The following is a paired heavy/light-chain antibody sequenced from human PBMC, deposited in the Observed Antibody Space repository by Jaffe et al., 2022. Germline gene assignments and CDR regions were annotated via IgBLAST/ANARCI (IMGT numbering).Light chain of an antibody. CDR1: SLRSYY. CDR3: NSRDSSGNLGYV. J-gene: IGLJ1*01. CDR2: GKN. Sequence: SSELTQDPAVSVALGQTVRITCQGDSLRSYYASWYQQKPGQAPVLVIYGKNNRPSGIPDRFSGSSSGNTASLTITGAQAEDEADYYCNSRDSSGNLGYVFGTGTKVTVL. V-gene: IGLV3-19*01.
Heavy chain of an antibody. CDR1: GGSISSYY. J-gene: IGHJ3*02. V-gene: IGHV4-59*01. CDR2: IYYSGST. CDR3: ARGPFYDYGDYVHDAFDI. D-gene: IGHD4-17*01. Sequence: QVQLQESGPGLVKPSETLSLTCTVSGGSISSYYWSWIRQPPGKGLEWIGYIYYSGSTNYNPSLKSRVTISVDTSKNQFSLKLSSVTAADTAVYYCARGPFYDYGDYVHDAFDIWGQGTMVTVSS.